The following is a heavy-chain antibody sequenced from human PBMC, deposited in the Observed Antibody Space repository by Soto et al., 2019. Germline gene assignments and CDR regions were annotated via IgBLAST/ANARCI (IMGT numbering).Heavy chain of an antibody. J-gene: IGHJ4*02. CDR1: GYTFTSYA. CDR3: ARGPGGPDGPGDY. Sequence: QVQLVQSGAEVKKPGASVKVSCKASGYTFTSYAMHWVRLAPGQRLEWMGWINAGNGNTKYSQKFQGRVTITRDTXASTAYMELSSLRSEDTAVYYCARGPGGPDGPGDYWGQGTLVTVSS. V-gene: IGHV1-3*01. D-gene: IGHD2-15*01. CDR2: INAGNGNT.